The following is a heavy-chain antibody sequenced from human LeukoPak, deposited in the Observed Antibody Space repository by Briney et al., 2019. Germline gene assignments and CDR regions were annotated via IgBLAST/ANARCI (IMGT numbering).Heavy chain of an antibody. CDR3: ARSYGSGSYFEN. CDR2: IYYSGST. Sequence: PSETLSLTCTVSGGSISSGGYYWNWIRQHPGKGLEWIGNIYYSGSTYYNPSLKSRLTISVDTSKNQFSLKLSSVTAADTAVYYCARSYGSGSYFENWGQGTLVTVSS. V-gene: IGHV4-31*03. J-gene: IGHJ4*02. CDR1: GGSISSGGYY. D-gene: IGHD3-10*01.